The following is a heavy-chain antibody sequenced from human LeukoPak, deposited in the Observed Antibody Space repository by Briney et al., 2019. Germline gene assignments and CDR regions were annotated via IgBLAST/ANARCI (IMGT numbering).Heavy chain of an antibody. CDR1: GFTFSTYA. Sequence: PGRSLRLSCAASGFTFSTYAMHWVRQAPGKGLEWVAVIPYDGSNKYYADSVKGRFTISRESSKNRLYLQMNSLRAEDTAVYYCARAEGYGGELDSWGQGTLVTVSS. CDR2: IPYDGSNK. CDR3: ARAEGYGGELDS. J-gene: IGHJ4*02. V-gene: IGHV3-30*04. D-gene: IGHD4-23*01.